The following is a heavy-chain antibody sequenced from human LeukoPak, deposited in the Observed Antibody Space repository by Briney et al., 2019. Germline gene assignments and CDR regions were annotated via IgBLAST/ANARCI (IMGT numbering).Heavy chain of an antibody. CDR2: IYPGDSDT. CDR1: GYSFTSYW. CDR3: ARYPTTLYYYDSSGYGAFQI. D-gene: IGHD3-22*01. Sequence: GESLKISCKGSGYSFTSYWIGWVRQMPGKGLEWMWIIYPGDSDTRYSPSFQGQVTISAEKSISTAYLQWSSLNASDTAMYYCARYPTTLYYYDSSGYGAFQIWGQGTMGTVSS. V-gene: IGHV5-51*01. J-gene: IGHJ3*02.